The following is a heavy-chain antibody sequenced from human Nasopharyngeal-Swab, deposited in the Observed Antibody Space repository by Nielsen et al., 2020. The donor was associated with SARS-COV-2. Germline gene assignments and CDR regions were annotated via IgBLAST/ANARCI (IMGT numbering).Heavy chain of an antibody. Sequence: ASVKISCKASGYTFTGYYMHWVRQAPGQGLERMGRINPNSGGTNYAQKFQGRVTMTRDTSISTAYMELSRLRSDDTAVYYCARGYYYDSLDAFDIWGQGTMVTVSS. CDR1: GYTFTGYY. V-gene: IGHV1-2*06. J-gene: IGHJ3*02. CDR2: INPNSGGT. D-gene: IGHD3-22*01. CDR3: ARGYYYDSLDAFDI.